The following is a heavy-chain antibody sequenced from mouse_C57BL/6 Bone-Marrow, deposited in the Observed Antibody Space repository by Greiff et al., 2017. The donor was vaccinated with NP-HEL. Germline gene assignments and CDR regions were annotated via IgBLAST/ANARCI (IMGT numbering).Heavy chain of an antibody. CDR3: TNDYDGFAY. J-gene: IGHJ3*01. V-gene: IGHV14-4*01. CDR2: IDPENGDT. Sequence: VQLQQSGAELVRPGASVKLSCTASGFNIKDDYMHWVKQRPEPGLEWIGWIDPENGDTEYASKFQGKATITADTSSNTAYLQLSSLTSEDTAVYYFTNDYDGFAYWGQGTLVTVSA. CDR1: GFNIKDDY. D-gene: IGHD2-4*01.